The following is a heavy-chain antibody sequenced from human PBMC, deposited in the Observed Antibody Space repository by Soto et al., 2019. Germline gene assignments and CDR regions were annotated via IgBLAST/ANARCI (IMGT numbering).Heavy chain of an antibody. J-gene: IGHJ4*02. D-gene: IGHD6-13*01. V-gene: IGHV3-11*05. Sequence: QVQLVESGGGLVKPGGSLRLSCEVSGFTFSDYNMTWIRQAQGKRLEWVSYISSSTSLTNYADSVKGRFTISRDNAKNSLFLQMNSLRAEDTAVYYCARGRGAAADYFDFWGQGTLVTVSS. CDR3: ARGRGAAADYFDF. CDR2: ISSSTSLT. CDR1: GFTFSDYN.